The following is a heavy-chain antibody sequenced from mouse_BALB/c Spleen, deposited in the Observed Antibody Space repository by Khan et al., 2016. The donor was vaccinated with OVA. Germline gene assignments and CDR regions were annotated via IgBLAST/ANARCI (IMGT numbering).Heavy chain of an antibody. CDR3: AGEGNNYRSDDWFSY. Sequence: QVQLQQSGAELARPGASVKMSCKASGYTFTTYTMHWVKQRPGQGLEWIGYINPSNGYTNYNQKFKDKSTLTVDKSSSTAYMQLSSHLYNYYAVYYYAGEGNNYRSDDWFSYWGQGTLVTVSA. J-gene: IGHJ3*01. D-gene: IGHD2-14*01. V-gene: IGHV1-4*01. CDR1: GYTFTTYT. CDR2: INPSNGYT.